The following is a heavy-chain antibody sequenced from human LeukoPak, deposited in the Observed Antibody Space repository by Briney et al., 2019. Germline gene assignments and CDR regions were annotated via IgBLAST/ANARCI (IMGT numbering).Heavy chain of an antibody. CDR1: GYTFTNYG. Sequence: VASVKVSCKASGYTFTNYGISWVRQAPGQGLEWMGRISAYNGNTDYAQKLQGRVTMTTDTSTTTAYMELRSLRPDDTAVYYCARDVGYCSSTSCSRGDYWGQGTLVTVSS. D-gene: IGHD2-2*01. J-gene: IGHJ4*02. CDR3: ARDVGYCSSTSCSRGDY. CDR2: ISAYNGNT. V-gene: IGHV1-18*01.